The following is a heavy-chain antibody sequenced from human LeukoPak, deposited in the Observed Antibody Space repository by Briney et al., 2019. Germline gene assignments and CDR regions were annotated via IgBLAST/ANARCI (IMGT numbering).Heavy chain of an antibody. J-gene: IGHJ3*02. V-gene: IGHV3-53*01. D-gene: IGHD5-24*01. CDR2: LYSDGTA. CDR1: GFTFSLYS. Sequence: GGSLRLSCAASGFTFSLYSMNWVRQAPGKGPEWVSVLYSDGTAYYADSVKGRFTISRDNFKNTLYLQMNNLRAEDTALYYCARVFVETATSDAFDIWGQGTMVTVS. CDR3: ARVFVETATSDAFDI.